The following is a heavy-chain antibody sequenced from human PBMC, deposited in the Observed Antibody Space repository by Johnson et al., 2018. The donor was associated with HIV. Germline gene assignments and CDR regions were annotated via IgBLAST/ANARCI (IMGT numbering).Heavy chain of an antibody. CDR3: ARATGSWMDAFDI. Sequence: VQLVESGGGLVQPGGSLRLSCAASGFTFSNYWMSWVRQAPGKGLEWVANIKEDGGEQYYVDSLKGRFTISRDNSKNTLYLQMNSLGAEDTAVYYCARATGSWMDAFDIWGQGTMVTVSS. J-gene: IGHJ3*02. CDR1: GFTFSNYW. D-gene: IGHD2-2*03. V-gene: IGHV3-7*02. CDR2: IKEDGGEQ.